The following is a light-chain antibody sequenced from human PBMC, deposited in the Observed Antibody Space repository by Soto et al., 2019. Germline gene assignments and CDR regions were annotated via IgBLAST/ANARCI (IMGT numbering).Light chain of an antibody. CDR1: SSNIGFNA. CDR3: AAWDDSLSGVV. J-gene: IGLJ3*02. Sequence: QPVLTQPPSASGTPGQRVTLSCSGGSSNIGFNAVNWYQQLPGAAPKLLMHGNSQRPSGVPERFSGSKSGTSASRAIIGLRTEDEADYYCAAWDDSLSGVVFGGGTKLTVL. V-gene: IGLV1-47*02. CDR2: GNS.